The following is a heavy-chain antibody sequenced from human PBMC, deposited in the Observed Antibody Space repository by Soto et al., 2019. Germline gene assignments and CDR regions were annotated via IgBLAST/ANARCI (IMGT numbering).Heavy chain of an antibody. D-gene: IGHD6-19*01. CDR2: INPNSGGT. Sequence: ASVKVSCKASGYTFTGYYMHWVRQAPGQGLEWMGWINPNSGGTNYAQKFHGRVTMTRDTSISTAYMELSGLRSDDTAVYYCARVNQEYSSGWYEFDYWGQGTLVTVSS. J-gene: IGHJ4*02. CDR3: ARVNQEYSSGWYEFDY. V-gene: IGHV1-2*02. CDR1: GYTFTGYY.